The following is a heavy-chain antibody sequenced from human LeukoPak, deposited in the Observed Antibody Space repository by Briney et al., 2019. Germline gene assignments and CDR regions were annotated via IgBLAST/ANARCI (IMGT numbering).Heavy chain of an antibody. V-gene: IGHV3-48*01. D-gene: IGHD5-24*01. J-gene: IGHJ4*02. CDR3: ARDFEDGYNN. CDR2: ISGSSGTI. CDR1: GFTFSTYS. Sequence: GGSLRLSCAASGFTFSTYSMKWVRQAPGKGLEWVSYISGSSGTIYYADSVKGRFTISRDNAKNSLYLQMNSLRAEDTAVYYCARDFEDGYNNWGQGTLVTVSS.